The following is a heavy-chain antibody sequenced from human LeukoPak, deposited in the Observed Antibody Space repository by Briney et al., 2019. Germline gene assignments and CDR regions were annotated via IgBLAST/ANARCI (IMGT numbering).Heavy chain of an antibody. V-gene: IGHV7-4-1*02. D-gene: IGHD3-9*01. CDR1: GYTFTSYA. J-gene: IGHJ4*02. Sequence: PGGSLRLSCAASGYTFTSYAMNWVRQAPGQGLEWMGWINTNTGNPTYAQGFTGWFVFSLDTSVSTAYLQISSLKAEDTAVYYCARHLLRYFDWPQLGYWGQGTLVTVSS. CDR2: INTNTGNP. CDR3: ARHLLRYFDWPQLGY.